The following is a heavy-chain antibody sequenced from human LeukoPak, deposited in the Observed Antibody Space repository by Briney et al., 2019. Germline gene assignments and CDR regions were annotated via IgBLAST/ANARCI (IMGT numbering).Heavy chain of an antibody. J-gene: IGHJ6*03. CDR3: ARGKYCGGDCYSGYYMDV. Sequence: GGSVKVSCKASGYTFTGYGMSWVRQAPGKGLEWMGWISAYNGNTNYAQKLQGRVTMTTDTSTSTAYMELRSLRSDDTAVYYCARGKYCGGDCYSGYYMDVWGKGTTVTVSS. CDR2: ISAYNGNT. D-gene: IGHD2-21*02. V-gene: IGHV1-18*01. CDR1: GYTFTGYG.